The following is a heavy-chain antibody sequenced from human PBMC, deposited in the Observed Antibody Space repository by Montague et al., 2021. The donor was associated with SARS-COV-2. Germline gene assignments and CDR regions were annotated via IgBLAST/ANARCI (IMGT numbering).Heavy chain of an antibody. D-gene: IGHD2/OR15-2a*01. J-gene: IGHJ4*02. CDR2: ISWNSGFL. V-gene: IGHV3-9*01. Sequence: SLRLSCAASGFIFDDYAMHWVRQAPGKGLEWVSGISWNSGFLGYADSVKGRLTISRDSAKNSLYLQMNSLRAEDTALYYCAKDTISTSGWQTYFDYWGQGTLVTVSS. CDR3: AKDTISTSGWQTYFDY. CDR1: GFIFDDYA.